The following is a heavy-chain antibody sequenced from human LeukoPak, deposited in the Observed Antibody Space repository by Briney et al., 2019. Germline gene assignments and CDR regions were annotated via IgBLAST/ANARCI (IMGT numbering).Heavy chain of an antibody. CDR2: ISYDGSNK. J-gene: IGHJ4*02. V-gene: IGHV3-30-3*01. CDR1: GFTFSSYA. D-gene: IGHD6-13*01. CDR3: ARDPGSSWYNYFDY. Sequence: PGGSLRLSCAASGFTFSSYAMSWVRQVPGKGLEWVAVISYDGSNKYYADSVKGRFTISRDNSKNTLYLQMNSLRAEDTAVYYCARDPGSSWYNYFDYWGQGTLVTVSS.